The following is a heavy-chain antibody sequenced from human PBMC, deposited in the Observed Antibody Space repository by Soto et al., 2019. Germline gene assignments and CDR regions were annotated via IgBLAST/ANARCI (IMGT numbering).Heavy chain of an antibody. J-gene: IGHJ6*02. V-gene: IGHV3-33*01. CDR1: GFTFSSYG. CDR3: ARRGGDYPILYGMDV. Sequence: GGSLRLSCAASGFTFSSYGMHWVRQAPGKGLEWVAVIWYDGSNKYYADSVKGRFTISRDNSKNTLYLQMNSLRAEDTAVYYCARRGGDYPILYGMDVWGQGTTVTVS. D-gene: IGHD2-21*01. CDR2: IWYDGSNK.